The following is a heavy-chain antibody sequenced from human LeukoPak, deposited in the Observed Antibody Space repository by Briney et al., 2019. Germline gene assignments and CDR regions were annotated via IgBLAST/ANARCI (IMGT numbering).Heavy chain of an antibody. D-gene: IGHD6-13*01. CDR2: IFHSGTT. Sequence: PSENLSLNCTVYGYSISSGYYWGWIRQPPGKGLEWIGSIFHSGTTYYNPSLKGRVTTSVATSTNQLPLRMRSVTAADTAVYFCAKSIASAGTNSCYYMDVWGTGTTVTVSS. CDR1: GYSISSGYY. CDR3: AKSIASAGTNSCYYMDV. J-gene: IGHJ6*03. V-gene: IGHV4-38-2*02.